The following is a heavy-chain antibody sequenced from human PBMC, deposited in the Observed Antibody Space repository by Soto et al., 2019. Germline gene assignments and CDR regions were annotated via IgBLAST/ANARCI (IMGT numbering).Heavy chain of an antibody. J-gene: IGHJ4*02. D-gene: IGHD2-8*02. Sequence: SETLSLTCAVYGGSFSGYYWTWIRQPPGTGLEWIGEINHSGSTNYNPSLKSRVTISVDTSKNQFSLKLTSVTAADTAVYYCARDKITGLFDYWGQGTLVTISS. CDR1: GGSFSGYY. CDR3: ARDKITGLFDY. V-gene: IGHV4-34*01. CDR2: INHSGST.